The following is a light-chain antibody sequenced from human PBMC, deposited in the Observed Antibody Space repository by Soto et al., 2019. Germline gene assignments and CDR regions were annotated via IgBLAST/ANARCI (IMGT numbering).Light chain of an antibody. CDR1: SSDVGGYNF. J-gene: IGLJ2*01. V-gene: IGLV2-8*01. CDR3: SSYAGTNVV. CDR2: EVN. Sequence: QSALTQPPSASGSPGQSVTISCTGTSSDVGGYNFVSWYQQHPGKAPKLMIFEVNKRPSGVPDRFSGSKSGNTASLTVSGLQAEDEADYYCSSYAGTNVVFGGGTKLTVL.